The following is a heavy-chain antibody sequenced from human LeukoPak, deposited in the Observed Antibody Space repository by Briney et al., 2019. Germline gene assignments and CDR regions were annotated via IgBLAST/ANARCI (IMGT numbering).Heavy chain of an antibody. CDR2: INHSGST. CDR1: GGSISSYY. Sequence: SETLSLTCTVSGGSISSYYWSWIRQPPGKGLEWIGEINHSGSTNYNPSLKSRVTISVDTSKNQFSLKLSSVTAADTAVYYCARMGIRGIQLRLHTQGSFDYWGQGTLVTVSS. V-gene: IGHV4-34*01. CDR3: ARMGIRGIQLRLHTQGSFDY. J-gene: IGHJ4*02. D-gene: IGHD5-18*01.